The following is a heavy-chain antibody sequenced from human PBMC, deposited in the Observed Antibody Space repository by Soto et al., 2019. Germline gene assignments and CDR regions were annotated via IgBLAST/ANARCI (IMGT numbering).Heavy chain of an antibody. V-gene: IGHV3-48*01. J-gene: IGHJ4*02. CDR1: GFTFSSYS. CDR2: ISSTSSTI. D-gene: IGHD2-15*01. Sequence: GGSLRLSCAASGFTFSSYSMNWVRQAPGKGLEWVSYISSTSSTIYYADSVKGRFTISRDNAKNTLYLQMNGLRVEDTAVYYCAKHRLPGKFDFWGQGTQVNVFS. CDR3: AKHRLPGKFDF.